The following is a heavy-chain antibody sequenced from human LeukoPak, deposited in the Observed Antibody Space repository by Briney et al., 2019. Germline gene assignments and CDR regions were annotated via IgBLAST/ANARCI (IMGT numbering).Heavy chain of an antibody. D-gene: IGHD4-23*01. CDR1: GGAFSSYD. J-gene: IGHJ4*02. CDR2: ITPIFGTA. V-gene: IGHV1-69*13. CDR3: ARGWLSETMVVTPYNY. Sequence: GASVKVSCKTSGGAFSSYDISWLRQAPGQGLEWMGGITPIFGTANYAQKFQGRVTITAVESMSTAYMELSSLRSEDTAVYYCARGWLSETMVVTPYNYWGQGTLVTVSS.